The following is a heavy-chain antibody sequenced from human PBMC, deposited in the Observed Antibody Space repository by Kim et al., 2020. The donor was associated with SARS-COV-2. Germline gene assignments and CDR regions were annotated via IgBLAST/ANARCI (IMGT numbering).Heavy chain of an antibody. CDR3: ARDKGYDYLWGTYRYYYGRDV. D-gene: IGHD3-16*02. CDR2: ISYAGSNK. J-gene: IGHJ6*02. V-gene: IGHV3-30*04. CDR1: GFTFSSYA. Sequence: GGSLRLSCAASGFTFSSYAMHWVRQAPGKGLEWVAVISYAGSNKYYADSVKGRFTLSRDNSKNTLYLQMNSLRAEDTAVYYCARDKGYDYLWGTYRYYYGRDVWGQGTTVTVSS.